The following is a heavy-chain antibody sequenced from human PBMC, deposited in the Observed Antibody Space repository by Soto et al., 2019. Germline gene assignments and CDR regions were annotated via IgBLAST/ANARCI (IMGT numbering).Heavy chain of an antibody. Sequence: EVQLVESGGGLVKPGGSLRLSCAASGFTFSAYTMNWVRQAPGKGLEWISSIDTGSKFMFYADSVTGRFTISRDNAKNSVYLQIDSLRAEDTAVYYCARGTESYNWTDGLMDVWGQGTTVTVSS. D-gene: IGHD1-20*01. V-gene: IGHV3-21*06. J-gene: IGHJ6*01. CDR3: ARGTESYNWTDGLMDV. CDR2: IDTGSKFM. CDR1: GFTFSAYT.